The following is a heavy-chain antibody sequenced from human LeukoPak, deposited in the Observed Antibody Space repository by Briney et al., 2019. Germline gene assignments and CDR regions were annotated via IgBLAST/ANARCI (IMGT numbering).Heavy chain of an antibody. Sequence: GGSLRLSCAASGFTFSSYSMNWVRQAPGKGLEWVSSISSSSSYIYYADSVKGRFTISRDNAKNSLYLQMNSLRAEDTAVYYCARVKGSGWYGLAFDIWGQGTMVTVSS. J-gene: IGHJ3*02. V-gene: IGHV3-21*01. CDR3: ARVKGSGWYGLAFDI. D-gene: IGHD6-19*01. CDR2: ISSSSSYI. CDR1: GFTFSSYS.